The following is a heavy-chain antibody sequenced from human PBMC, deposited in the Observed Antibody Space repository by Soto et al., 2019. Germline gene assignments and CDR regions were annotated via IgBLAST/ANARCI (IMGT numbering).Heavy chain of an antibody. Sequence: VQLVQSGAEVKKPGSSVKVSCKASGGTFSSYAISWVRQAPGQGLEWMGGIIPIFGTANYAQKFQGRVTITADESTSTAYMELSSLRSEDTAVYYCARSPGIAAAGTVYYYGMDVWGQGTTVTVSS. J-gene: IGHJ6*02. V-gene: IGHV1-69*01. CDR3: ARSPGIAAAGTVYYYGMDV. CDR2: IIPIFGTA. D-gene: IGHD6-13*01. CDR1: GGTFSSYA.